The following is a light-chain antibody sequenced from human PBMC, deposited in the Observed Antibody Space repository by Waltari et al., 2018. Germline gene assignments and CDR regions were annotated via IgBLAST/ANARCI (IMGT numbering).Light chain of an antibody. CDR3: YSSDTSVYV. CDR2: EDT. CDR1: ALPKTY. J-gene: IGLJ1*01. Sequence: SYELTQPPSVSVSPGQTARITCSGDALPKTYAYWYQQRSGQAPVLVIYEDTKRPPGIPERFSGSISVTLATLTISGAQVDDEADYYCYSSDTSVYVFGSGTKVTVL. V-gene: IGLV3-10*01.